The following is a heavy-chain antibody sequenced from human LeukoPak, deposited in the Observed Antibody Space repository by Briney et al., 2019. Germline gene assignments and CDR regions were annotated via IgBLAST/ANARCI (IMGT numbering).Heavy chain of an antibody. D-gene: IGHD4-17*01. Sequence: ASVKVSCKASGYTFTSYYMHWVRQAPGQGLEWMGWINPNSGGTNYAQKFQGRVTMTRDTSISTAYMELSRLRSDDTAVYYCASRGAPDYGDYVGAFDIWGQGTMVTVSS. CDR1: GYTFTSYY. CDR2: INPNSGGT. V-gene: IGHV1-2*02. J-gene: IGHJ3*02. CDR3: ASRGAPDYGDYVGAFDI.